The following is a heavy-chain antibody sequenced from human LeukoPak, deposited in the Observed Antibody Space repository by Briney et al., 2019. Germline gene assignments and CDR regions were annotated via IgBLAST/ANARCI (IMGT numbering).Heavy chain of an antibody. CDR1: GFTISSYS. D-gene: IGHD6-19*01. V-gene: IGHV3-21*01. Sequence: KSGGSLRLSCAASGFTISSYSMNWVRQAPGKGLEWVSSISSSSSYIYYADSVKGRFTISRDNAKNSLYLQMNSLRAEDTAVYYCARDLASSGWFPNDYWGQGTLVTVSS. CDR3: ARDLASSGWFPNDY. CDR2: ISSSSSYI. J-gene: IGHJ4*02.